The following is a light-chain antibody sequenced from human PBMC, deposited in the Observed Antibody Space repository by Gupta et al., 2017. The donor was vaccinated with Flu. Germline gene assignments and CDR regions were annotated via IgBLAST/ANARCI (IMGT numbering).Light chain of an antibody. Sequence: EIVLTQSPPTLSLSPGESATLSCRASQSVSSYLAWYQQKPGQAPRLLIYDASNRATGIPARFSGSGSGTDFTLTIGSLEPEDFAVYYCQQRRTFGGGSKVEIK. J-gene: IGKJ4*01. V-gene: IGKV3-11*01. CDR2: DAS. CDR3: QQRRT. CDR1: QSVSSY.